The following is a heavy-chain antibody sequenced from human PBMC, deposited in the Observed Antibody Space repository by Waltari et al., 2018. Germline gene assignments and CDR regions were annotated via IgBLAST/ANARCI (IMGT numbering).Heavy chain of an antibody. V-gene: IGHV1-69*08. CDR2: IIPIFGTA. J-gene: IGHJ4*02. CDR3: AGDLGYCSGGSCYTDY. CDR1: GGTFSSYA. Sequence: QVQLLQSGAEVKKPGSSVKVSCKASGGTFSSYAISWVRQAPGQGLEWMGRIIPIFGTANYAQKFQGRVTITADKSTSTAYMELSSLRSEDTAVYYCAGDLGYCSGGSCYTDYWGQGTLVTVSS. D-gene: IGHD2-15*01.